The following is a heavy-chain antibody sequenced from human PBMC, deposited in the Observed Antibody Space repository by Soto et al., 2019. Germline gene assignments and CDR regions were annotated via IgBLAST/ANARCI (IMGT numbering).Heavy chain of an antibody. CDR2: ISAYNGNT. CDR1: GYTFTSYG. CDR3: ARVLPAVPAEPTFDY. Sequence: QVQLVQSGAEVKKPGASVKVSCKASGYTFTSYGISWVRHAPGQGLEWMGWISAYNGNTNYAQKLQGRVTMTTDTSTSTAYMELRSLRSDDTAVYYCARVLPAVPAEPTFDYWGQGTLVTVSS. D-gene: IGHD2-2*01. V-gene: IGHV1-18*01. J-gene: IGHJ4*02.